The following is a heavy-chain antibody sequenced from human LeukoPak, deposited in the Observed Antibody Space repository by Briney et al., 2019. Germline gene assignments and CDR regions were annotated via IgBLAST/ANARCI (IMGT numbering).Heavy chain of an antibody. V-gene: IGHV4-61*02. J-gene: IGHJ4*02. CDR3: ARVTRRRTTGETFGRYLDY. CDR1: GGSISSGSYY. Sequence: PSETLSLTCTVSGGSISSGSYYWSWIRQPARKGLEWIGRIYTSGSTNYNHSLKSRVTISVDTSKNQFSLKLSSVTAADTGLYYCARVTRRRTTGETFGRYLDYWGPGTLVIVSS. CDR2: IYTSGST. D-gene: IGHD3-10*01.